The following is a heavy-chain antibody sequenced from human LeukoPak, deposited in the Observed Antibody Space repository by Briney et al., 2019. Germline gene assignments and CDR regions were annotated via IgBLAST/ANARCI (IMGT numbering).Heavy chain of an antibody. Sequence: GGSLRLSCAASGFTFSSYAMSWVRQAPGKGLEWVSAISGSGGSTYYADSVKGRFTISRDNSKNTLFLQLSSLRADDTAVYYCAKTSIVGALDYWGQGTLVTVSS. D-gene: IGHD1-26*01. V-gene: IGHV3-23*01. J-gene: IGHJ4*02. CDR3: AKTSIVGALDY. CDR1: GFTFSSYA. CDR2: ISGSGGST.